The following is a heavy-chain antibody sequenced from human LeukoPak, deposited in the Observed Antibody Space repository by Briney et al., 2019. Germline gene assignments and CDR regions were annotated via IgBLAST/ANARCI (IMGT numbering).Heavy chain of an antibody. J-gene: IGHJ6*02. D-gene: IGHD3-3*01. Sequence: PSETLSLTCTVSGGSISSYYWSWLRQPPGKGLEWIGYIYYSGSTNYNPSLKSRVTISVDTSKNQFSLKLSSVTAADTAVYYCARSPDTSFPLRYYYYYYGMDVWGQGTTVTVSS. CDR2: IYYSGST. V-gene: IGHV4-59*08. CDR1: GGSISSYY. CDR3: ARSPDTSFPLRYYYYYYGMDV.